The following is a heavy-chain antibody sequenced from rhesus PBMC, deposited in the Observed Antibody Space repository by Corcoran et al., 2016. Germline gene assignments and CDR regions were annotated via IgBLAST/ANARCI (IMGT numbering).Heavy chain of an antibody. D-gene: IGHD5-36*01. Sequence: EVRLVESGGGLVQPGGSLRLSCAASGFTFSDYSMSWVRQAPGKGPEWLGFSRKKANGGKTEYAAAVKGRFTISRDDSKSIVSLGMISLKTEDTAVYYCARGGLRTLDYWGQGVLVIVSS. J-gene: IGHJ4*01. CDR2: SRKKANGGKT. CDR1: GFTFSDYS. V-gene: IGHV3-116*02. CDR3: ARGGLRTLDY.